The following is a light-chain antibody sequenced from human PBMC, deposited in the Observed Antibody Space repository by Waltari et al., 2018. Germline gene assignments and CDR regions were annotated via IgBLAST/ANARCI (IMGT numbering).Light chain of an antibody. V-gene: IGLV1-47*01. Sequence: QSVLTQPPSASGTPRPRVTISCSGNSLNVGNTYVYWYQRVPGTAPKLVLYKDSHRPSGVPDRFSGSKSGTSASLAISGLRAEDEADYYCLVWDDTVKSRLSGGGTKLTVL. CDR1: SLNVGNTY. CDR3: LVWDDTVKSRL. CDR2: KDS. J-gene: IGLJ3*02.